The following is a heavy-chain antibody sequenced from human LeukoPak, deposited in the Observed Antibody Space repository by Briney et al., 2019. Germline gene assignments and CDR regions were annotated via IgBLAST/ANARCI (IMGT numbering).Heavy chain of an antibody. CDR2: IKQGGGEK. CDR1: GFIFSNYT. D-gene: IGHD3-10*01. J-gene: IGHJ4*02. V-gene: IGHV3-7*01. CDR3: ARGPTYGQAFDY. Sequence: PGGSLRLSCAASGFIFSNYTMSWVRQAPGKGLEWVASIKQGGGEKTYVDSVKGRFTISRDNAKNSLYLQMDSLRAEDTAVYYCARGPTYGQAFDYWGQGTLVTVSS.